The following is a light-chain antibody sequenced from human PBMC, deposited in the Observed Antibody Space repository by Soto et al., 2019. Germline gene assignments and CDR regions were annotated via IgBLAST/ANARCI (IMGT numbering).Light chain of an antibody. Sequence: DIQMIQSPSTLSASVGDRVTITCRASQSISTWLAWYQQKPGKAPQVLIYQASSLQSGVPSRFSGSGSGTAFNLTISSLQPDDFATYYCPQYYTSSWPFGQGTKVEI. V-gene: IGKV1-5*03. CDR1: QSISTW. CDR3: PQYYTSSWP. J-gene: IGKJ1*01. CDR2: QAS.